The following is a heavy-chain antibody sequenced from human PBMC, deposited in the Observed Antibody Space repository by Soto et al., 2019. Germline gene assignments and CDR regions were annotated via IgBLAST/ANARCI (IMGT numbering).Heavy chain of an antibody. CDR3: ARAVSSSWTNGYYYYYYMDV. Sequence: PSETLSLTCAVSGYSVSSSNWWGWIRQPPGKGLEWIGYIYYSGSTYYNPSLKSRVTMSVDTSKNQFSMKLSSVTAVDTAVYYCARAVSSSWTNGYYYYYYMDVWGKGTTVTVSS. J-gene: IGHJ6*03. CDR2: IYYSGST. V-gene: IGHV4-28*03. D-gene: IGHD6-13*01. CDR1: GYSVSSSNW.